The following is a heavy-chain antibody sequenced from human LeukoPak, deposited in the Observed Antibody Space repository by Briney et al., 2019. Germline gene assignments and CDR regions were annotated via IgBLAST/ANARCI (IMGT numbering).Heavy chain of an antibody. D-gene: IGHD2-15*01. CDR3: ARLIPCSGGSCLLDYFDY. Sequence: SQTLSLTCTVSGGSISSDSYYWRWIRQPAGKGLEWIGRTYTSGSTNYNPSLKSRVTISIDTSKNQFSLKLSSVTAADTAVYYCARLIPCSGGSCLLDYFDYWGQGTLVTVSS. J-gene: IGHJ4*02. CDR2: TYTSGST. CDR1: GGSISSDSYY. V-gene: IGHV4-61*02.